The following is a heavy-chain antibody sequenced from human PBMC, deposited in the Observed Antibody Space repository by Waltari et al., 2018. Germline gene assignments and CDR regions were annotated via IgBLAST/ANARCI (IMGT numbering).Heavy chain of an antibody. CDR3: ARGLDSSSWYLPRYYYYGMDV. J-gene: IGHJ6*02. V-gene: IGHV1-8*01. D-gene: IGHD6-13*01. Sequence: QVQLVQSGAEVKKPGASVKVSCKASGYTFTSYDINWVRQATGQGLEWMGWMNPNSGNTGYAQKFQGRVTMTRNTSISTAYMELSSLRSEDTAVYYCARGLDSSSWYLPRYYYYGMDVWGQGTTVTVSS. CDR2: MNPNSGNT. CDR1: GYTFTSYD.